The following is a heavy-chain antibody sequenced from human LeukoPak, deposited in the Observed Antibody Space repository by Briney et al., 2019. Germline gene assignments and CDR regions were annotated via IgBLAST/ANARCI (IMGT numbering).Heavy chain of an antibody. V-gene: IGHV1-2*02. Sequence: ASVNVSCKASGYTFTGYYMHGVRPAPGQGLEGMGWINPNSGGTNSAQKLQGRVTMTRDTSISTAYMELSRLRSDDTAVYYCARDAAKEYYYDIRVPPYFGYWGQGTLVTVSS. CDR3: ARDAAKEYYYDIRVPPYFGY. CDR2: INPNSGGT. J-gene: IGHJ4*02. CDR1: GYTFTGYY. D-gene: IGHD3-22*01.